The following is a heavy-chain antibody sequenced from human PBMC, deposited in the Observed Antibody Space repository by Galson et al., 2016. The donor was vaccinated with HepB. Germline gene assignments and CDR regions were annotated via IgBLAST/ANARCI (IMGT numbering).Heavy chain of an antibody. J-gene: IGHJ6*02. Sequence: SLRLSCAGSGFTFSWYDLHWVRQPIGKGLEWVSGIGTAGDTYYLDSVKGRFTISRENAKNSFYLQMDRLRVGETAVSYCVRGLPISTAIVWGQGTTVTVSS. CDR2: IGTAGDT. V-gene: IGHV3-13*04. CDR3: VRGLPISTAIV. CDR1: GFTFSWYD. D-gene: IGHD2-2*02.